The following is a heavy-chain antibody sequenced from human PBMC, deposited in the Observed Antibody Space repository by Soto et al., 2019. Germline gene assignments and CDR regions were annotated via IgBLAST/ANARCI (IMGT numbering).Heavy chain of an antibody. CDR1: GFNFSSYS. Sequence: GGSLRLSCAASGFNFSSYSMNWVRQAPGKGLEWVSYISSSSSTIYYADSVKGRFTISRDNAKNSLYLQMNSLRAEDSAVYYCARRDCSGGSCYSYYYYGMDVWGQGTTVTVSS. J-gene: IGHJ6*02. D-gene: IGHD2-15*01. V-gene: IGHV3-48*04. CDR2: ISSSSSTI. CDR3: ARRDCSGGSCYSYYYYGMDV.